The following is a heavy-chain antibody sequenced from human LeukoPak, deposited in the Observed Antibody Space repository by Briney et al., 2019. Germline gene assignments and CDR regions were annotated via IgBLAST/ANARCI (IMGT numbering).Heavy chain of an antibody. V-gene: IGHV6-1*01. J-gene: IGHJ6*02. CDR3: ARDPGVRGVIITHYYYGMDV. Sequence: SQTLSLTCAISGDSVSGNTAAWNWIRQSPSRGLEWLGRTYYRSKWYNDYAVSVKSRITINPDTSKNQFSLQLNSVTPEDTAVYYCARDPGVRGVIITHYYYGMDVWGQGTTVTVSS. CDR2: TYYRSKWYN. CDR1: GDSVSGNTAA. D-gene: IGHD3-10*01.